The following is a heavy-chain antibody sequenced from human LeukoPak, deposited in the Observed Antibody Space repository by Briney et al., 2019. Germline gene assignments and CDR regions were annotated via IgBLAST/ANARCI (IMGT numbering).Heavy chain of an antibody. CDR2: IKQDGSAK. Sequence: GGSLRLSCTASGFTFNSYWMSWVRQAPGKGLEWVAIIKQDGSAKYYVDSVKGRFTISRDNAKNSSYLQMDSLRADDTAVYYCARAAKYYYDSTVYWDWFDPWGQGTLVTVSS. J-gene: IGHJ5*02. CDR1: GFTFNSYW. D-gene: IGHD3-22*01. CDR3: ARAAKYYYDSTVYWDWFDP. V-gene: IGHV3-7*01.